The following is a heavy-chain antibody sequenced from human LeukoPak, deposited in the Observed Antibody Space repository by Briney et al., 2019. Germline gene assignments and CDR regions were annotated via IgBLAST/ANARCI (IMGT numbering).Heavy chain of an antibody. J-gene: IGHJ4*02. CDR2: ISYDESNK. Sequence: PGGSLRLSCAASGFTFSSYGMHWVRQAPGKGPEWVALISYDESNKYYADSVKGRFTISRDNGKNSLYLQMNTLTVEDTAVYYCARGGRPGIAAAGTLTYWGQGTLVTVSS. V-gene: IGHV3-30*03. CDR3: ARGGRPGIAAAGTLTY. D-gene: IGHD6-13*01. CDR1: GFTFSSYG.